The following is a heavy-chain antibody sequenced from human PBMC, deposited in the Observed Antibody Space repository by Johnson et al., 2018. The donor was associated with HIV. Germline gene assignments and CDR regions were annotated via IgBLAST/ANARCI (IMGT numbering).Heavy chain of an antibody. D-gene: IGHD1-26*01. CDR3: TTKGRYSGSLGAFDI. J-gene: IGHJ3*02. CDR1: GFTFSNAW. V-gene: IGHV3-15*01. Sequence: VQLVESGGGLVKPGGSLRLSCAASGFTFSNAWMTWVRQAPGKGLEWVGRIKSKTDGGTTDYAAPVKGRFTISRDDSKNTLYLQMNSLKTEDTAVYYCTTKGRYSGSLGAFDIWGQGTMVTVSS. CDR2: IKSKTDGGTT.